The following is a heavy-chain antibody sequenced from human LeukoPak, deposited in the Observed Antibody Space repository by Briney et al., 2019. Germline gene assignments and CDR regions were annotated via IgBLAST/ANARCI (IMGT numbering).Heavy chain of an antibody. CDR3: ARVLAAQSDAYGMDV. V-gene: IGHV4-31*03. CDR1: GGSISSGGYY. CDR2: IYYSGST. Sequence: SQTLSLTCTVSGGSISSGGYYWSWIRQHPGKGLEWIGYIYYSGSTYYNPSLKSRVTISVDTSKNQFSLELSSVTAADTAVYYCARVLAAQSDAYGMDVWGQGTTVTVSS. D-gene: IGHD6-6*01. J-gene: IGHJ6*02.